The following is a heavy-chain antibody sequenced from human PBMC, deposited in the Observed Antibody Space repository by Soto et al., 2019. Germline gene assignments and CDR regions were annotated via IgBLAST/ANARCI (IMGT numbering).Heavy chain of an antibody. J-gene: IGHJ6*02. CDR2: INAGNGNT. CDR3: ARALYSSSWYYGNYYYYYGMDV. V-gene: IGHV1-3*01. CDR1: RYTFTSYA. Sequence: ASVKVSSKASRYTFTSYAMHWVRQAPGQRLEWMGWINAGNGNTKYSQKFQGRVTITRDTSASTAYMELSSLRSEDTAVYYCARALYSSSWYYGNYYYYYGMDVWGQGTTVTVSS. D-gene: IGHD6-13*01.